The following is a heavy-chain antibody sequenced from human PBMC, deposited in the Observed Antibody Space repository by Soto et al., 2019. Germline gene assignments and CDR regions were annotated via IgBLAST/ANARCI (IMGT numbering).Heavy chain of an antibody. J-gene: IGHJ4*02. CDR1: GGSISSYY. Sequence: SETLSLTCTVSGGSISSYYWSWIRQPPGKGLGWIGYIYYSGSTNYNPSLKSRVTISVDTSKNQFSLKLSSVTAADTAVYYCARQSNYYDSSGYYYDYWGQGTLVTVSS. D-gene: IGHD3-22*01. CDR3: ARQSNYYDSSGYYYDY. V-gene: IGHV4-59*08. CDR2: IYYSGST.